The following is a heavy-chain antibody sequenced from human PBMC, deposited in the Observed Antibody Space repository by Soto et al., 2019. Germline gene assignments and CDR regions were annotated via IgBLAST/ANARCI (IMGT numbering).Heavy chain of an antibody. CDR1: GGSFSGYY. CDR3: ARAPSYCSSTSCYFGYYYYMDV. CDR2: INHSGST. D-gene: IGHD2-2*01. V-gene: IGHV4-34*01. J-gene: IGHJ6*03. Sequence: QVQLQQWGAGLLKPSETLSLTCAVYGGSFSGYYWSWIRQPPGKGLEWIGEINHSGSTNYNPSLKSRVTISVDTSKNQFSLKLSSVTAADTDVYYCARAPSYCSSTSCYFGYYYYMDVWGKGTTVTVSS.